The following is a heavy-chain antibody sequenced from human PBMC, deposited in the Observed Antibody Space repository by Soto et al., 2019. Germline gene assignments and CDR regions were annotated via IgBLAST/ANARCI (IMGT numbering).Heavy chain of an antibody. D-gene: IGHD3-16*02. CDR2: IVYDGSNK. J-gene: IGHJ5*02. Sequence: GSALIPSWQALGFTFSTFVMHWVRQAPGKGLEWVAVIVYDGSNKYYPDSVKGRFTIPRDNSKNELYLQMNSLRAEDTAVYYCARGMWRDYVWGSYSFGPGWFDPWGQGTLVTVSS. V-gene: IGHV3-33*01. CDR1: GFTFSTFV. CDR3: ARGMWRDYVWGSYSFGPGWFDP.